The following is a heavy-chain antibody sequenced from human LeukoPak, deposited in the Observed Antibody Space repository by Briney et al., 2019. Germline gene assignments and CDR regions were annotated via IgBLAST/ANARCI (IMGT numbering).Heavy chain of an antibody. CDR2: ISSSSSYI. Sequence: GGSLRLSCAASGFTFSSYSMNWVRQAPGKGLEWVSSISSSSSYIYYADSVKGRFTISRDNAKNSLYLQMNSLRAEDTAVYYCARDPSSGYYDSSGYPSAYWGQGTLVTVSS. D-gene: IGHD3-22*01. V-gene: IGHV3-21*01. J-gene: IGHJ4*02. CDR1: GFTFSSYS. CDR3: ARDPSSGYYDSSGYPSAY.